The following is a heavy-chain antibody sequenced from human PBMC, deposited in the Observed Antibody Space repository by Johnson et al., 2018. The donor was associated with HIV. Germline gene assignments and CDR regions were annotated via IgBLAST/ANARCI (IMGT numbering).Heavy chain of an antibody. CDR1: GFTFSSYG. D-gene: IGHD6-6*01. Sequence: QVQLVESGGGVVQPGGSLRLSCAASGFTFSSYGMHWVRQAPGKGLEWVAFIRSDGSNKYYAYSVKGRFTISRANSKNTLYLQMNSLRAEDTAVYYCARDPLTAARWGPMNGGAFDIWGQGTMVTVSS. J-gene: IGHJ3*02. V-gene: IGHV3-30*02. CDR2: IRSDGSNK. CDR3: ARDPLTAARWGPMNGGAFDI.